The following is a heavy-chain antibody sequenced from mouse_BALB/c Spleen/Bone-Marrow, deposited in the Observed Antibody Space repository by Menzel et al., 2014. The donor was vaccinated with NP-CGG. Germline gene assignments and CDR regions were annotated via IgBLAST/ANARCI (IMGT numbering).Heavy chain of an antibody. CDR1: GSDFXRYW. CDR3: ARPPLYYDYAWFAY. J-gene: IGHJ3*01. V-gene: IGHV4-1*02. Sequence: EVKLEESGGGLVQPGGSLKLSCAASGSDFXRYWMSWVRQAPGKGLEWIGEINPDSSTINYTPSLKDKFIISRDNAKNTLYLQMSKVRSEDTALYYCARPPLYYDYAWFAYWGQGTLVTVSA. CDR2: INPDSSTI. D-gene: IGHD2-4*01.